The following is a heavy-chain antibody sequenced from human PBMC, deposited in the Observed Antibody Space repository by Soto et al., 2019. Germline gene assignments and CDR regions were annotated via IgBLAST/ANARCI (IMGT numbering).Heavy chain of an antibody. CDR3: ARDKITGLFDY. V-gene: IGHV4-34*01. CDR2: INHSGST. D-gene: IGHD2-8*02. CDR1: GGSCSGYY. Sequence: LETLPLTCAVYGGSCSGYYWSWIRQPPGTGLEWIGEINHSGSTNYNPSLKSRVTISVDTSKNQFSLKLTSVTAADTAVYYCARDKITGLFDYWGQGTLLTVSS. J-gene: IGHJ4*02.